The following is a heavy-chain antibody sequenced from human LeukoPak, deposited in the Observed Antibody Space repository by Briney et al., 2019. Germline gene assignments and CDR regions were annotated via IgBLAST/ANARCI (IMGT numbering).Heavy chain of an antibody. Sequence: GASVKVSCKASGYTFTGYYMHWVRQAPGQGLEWMGWINPNSGGTNYAQKFQGRVTMTRDTSISTAYMELSRLRSDDTAVYYCARAAISSWYGGWFEPWGQGTLVTVSS. V-gene: IGHV1-2*02. CDR3: ARAAISSWYGGWFEP. D-gene: IGHD6-13*01. J-gene: IGHJ5*02. CDR1: GYTFTGYY. CDR2: INPNSGGT.